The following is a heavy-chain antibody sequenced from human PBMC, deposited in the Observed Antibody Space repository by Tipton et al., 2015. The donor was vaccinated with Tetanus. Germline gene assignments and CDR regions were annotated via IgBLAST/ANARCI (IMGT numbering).Heavy chain of an antibody. V-gene: IGHV4-4*07. Sequence: GLAKPSETLSLTCTVSRGPISSYYWSWIRQPAGKGLEWIGHISNGNADYVPSLKSRLTLSVDLSKNQISLKLHSVTAADAGFYYCARGITDGYNRRFDYWGQGTLVAVSS. CDR2: ISNGNA. CDR3: ARGITDGYNRRFDY. D-gene: IGHD5-24*01. CDR1: RGPISSYY. J-gene: IGHJ4*02.